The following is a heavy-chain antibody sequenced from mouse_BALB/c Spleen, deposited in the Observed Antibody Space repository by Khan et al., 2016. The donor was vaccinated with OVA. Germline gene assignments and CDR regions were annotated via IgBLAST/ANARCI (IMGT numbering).Heavy chain of an antibody. CDR1: GYIFTNYG. D-gene: IGHD1-1*01. V-gene: IGHV9-3-1*01. CDR3: ARICYGSGYDYAMDY. CDR2: INTYTGEP. Sequence: QIQLVQSGPELKKPGETVKISCKASGYIFTNYGMTWVKQAPGKGLKWMGWINTYTGEPTYADDFKGRFAFSLETSANTAYLQLNNLKNEDTATYCCARICYGSGYDYAMDYWGQGTSVTVSS. J-gene: IGHJ4*01.